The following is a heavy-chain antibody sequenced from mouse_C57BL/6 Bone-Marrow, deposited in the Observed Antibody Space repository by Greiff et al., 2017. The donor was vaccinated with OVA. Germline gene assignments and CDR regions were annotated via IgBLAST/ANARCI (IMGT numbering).Heavy chain of an antibody. J-gene: IGHJ2*01. CDR1: GYTFTDYY. V-gene: IGHV1-26*01. Sequence: EVQLQQSGPELVKPGASVKISCKASGYTFTDYYMNWVKQSHGKSLEWIGDINPNNGGTSYNQKFKGKATLTVDKSSSTAYMELRSLTSEDSAVYYCARGYYYFDYWGQGTTLTVS. CDR2: INPNNGGT. CDR3: ARGYYYFDY. D-gene: IGHD2-3*01.